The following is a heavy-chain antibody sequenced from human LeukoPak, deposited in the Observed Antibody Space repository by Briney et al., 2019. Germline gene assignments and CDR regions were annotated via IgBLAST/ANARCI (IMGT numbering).Heavy chain of an antibody. Sequence: TGGSLRLSCAASGFTFSSYGMHWVRQAPGKGLEWVAVISYDGSNKYYADSVKGRFTISKDNSQNTLYLQMNSLRAEDTAVYYCASHRGDYATGYFDYWGQGTLVTVSS. J-gene: IGHJ4*02. CDR2: ISYDGSNK. CDR3: ASHRGDYATGYFDY. V-gene: IGHV3-30*03. CDR1: GFTFSSYG. D-gene: IGHD1-1*01.